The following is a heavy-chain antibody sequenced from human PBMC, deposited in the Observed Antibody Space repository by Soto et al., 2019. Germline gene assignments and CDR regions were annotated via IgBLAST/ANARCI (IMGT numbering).Heavy chain of an antibody. D-gene: IGHD3-10*01. CDR3: ARDPDGIIDFDY. J-gene: IGHJ4*02. CDR1: GFTFSSFG. Sequence: GGSLRLSCAVAGFTFSSFGMNWVRQAPGKGLEWISYITSDSSTRHYADFVKGRFTISRDNAKNSLYLQMNSLRDEDTAVYFCARDPDGIIDFDYWGQGTQVTVS. V-gene: IGHV3-48*02. CDR2: ITSDSSTR.